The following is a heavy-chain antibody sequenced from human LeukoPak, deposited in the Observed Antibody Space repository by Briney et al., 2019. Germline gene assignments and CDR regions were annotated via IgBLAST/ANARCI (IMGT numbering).Heavy chain of an antibody. CDR3: ARDRVVPAAILGWFDP. CDR2: IKQDGSEK. CDR1: GFTFSSYW. Sequence: GGSLRLSCAASGFTFSSYWMSWVRQAPGKGLEWVANIKQDGSEKYYVDSVKGRFTISRDNAKNSLYLQMNSLRAEDTAVYYCARDRVVPAAILGWFDPWGQGTLVTVSS. D-gene: IGHD2-2*02. V-gene: IGHV3-7*01. J-gene: IGHJ5*02.